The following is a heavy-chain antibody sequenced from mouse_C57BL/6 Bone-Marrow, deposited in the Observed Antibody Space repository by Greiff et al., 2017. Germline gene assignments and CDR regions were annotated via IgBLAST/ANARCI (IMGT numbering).Heavy chain of an antibody. Sequence: QVQLQQSGAELVRPGASVKLSCKASGYTFTDYYINWVKQRPGQGLEWIARIYPGSGNTYYNEKFKGKATLTAEKSSSTAYMQLSSLTSEDSAVYFCARSGILWGQGTTLTVSS. D-gene: IGHD3-1*01. J-gene: IGHJ2*01. V-gene: IGHV1-76*01. CDR1: GYTFTDYY. CDR2: IYPGSGNT. CDR3: ARSGIL.